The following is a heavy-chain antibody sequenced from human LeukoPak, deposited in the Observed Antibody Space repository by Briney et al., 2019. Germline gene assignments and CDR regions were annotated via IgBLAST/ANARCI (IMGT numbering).Heavy chain of an antibody. D-gene: IGHD2-2*01. J-gene: IGHJ4*02. CDR3: AKDEWGYCSSTSCLQYFDY. CDR2: ISGSGGST. Sequence: GGSLRLSCAASGFTFSSYAMSWVRQAPGKGLEWVSAISGSGGSTYYADSVKGRFTISRDNSKNTLYLQMNSLRAEDTAVYYCAKDEWGYCSSTSCLQYFDYWGQGTLVTVSS. V-gene: IGHV3-23*01. CDR1: GFTFSSYA.